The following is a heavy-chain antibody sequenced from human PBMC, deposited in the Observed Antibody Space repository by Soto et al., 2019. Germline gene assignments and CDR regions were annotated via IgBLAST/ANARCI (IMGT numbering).Heavy chain of an antibody. CDR3: ASADYGDYDGVLFDI. CDR2: IYYSGST. J-gene: IGHJ3*02. Sequence: SETLSLTCNLSGSPISNSKYNRSWMPHPPGKGLEWIGSIYYSGSTYYNPSLKSRVTISVDTSKNQFSLKLSSVTAADTAVYYCASADYGDYDGVLFDIWGQGTMVT. CDR1: GSPISNSKYN. V-gene: IGHV4-39*01. D-gene: IGHD4-17*01.